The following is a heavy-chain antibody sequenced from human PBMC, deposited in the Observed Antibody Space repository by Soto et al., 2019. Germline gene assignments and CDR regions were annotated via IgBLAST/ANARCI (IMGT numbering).Heavy chain of an antibody. V-gene: IGHV1-2*04. D-gene: IGHD6-19*01. CDR2: INPNSGGT. J-gene: IGHJ4*02. Sequence: QVQLVQSGAEVKKPGASVKVSCKASGYTFTGYYMHWVRQAPGQGLEWMGWINPNSGGTNYAQKFQGWVTMTRDTSISTAYMELRRLRSDDTAVYYCARALALGYSSGWTYYFDYWGQGTLVTVSS. CDR1: GYTFTGYY. CDR3: ARALALGYSSGWTYYFDY.